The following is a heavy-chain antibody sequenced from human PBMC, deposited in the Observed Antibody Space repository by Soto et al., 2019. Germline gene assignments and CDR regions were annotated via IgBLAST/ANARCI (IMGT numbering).Heavy chain of an antibody. Sequence: GGSLRLSCAASGFTFSSYEMNWVRQAPGKGLEWVSYISSSGSTIYYADSVKGRFTTSRDNAKNSLYLQMNSLRAEDTAVYYCARDRAARLFYAFDIWGQGTMVTVSS. CDR2: ISSSGSTI. D-gene: IGHD6-6*01. CDR1: GFTFSSYE. CDR3: ARDRAARLFYAFDI. V-gene: IGHV3-48*03. J-gene: IGHJ3*02.